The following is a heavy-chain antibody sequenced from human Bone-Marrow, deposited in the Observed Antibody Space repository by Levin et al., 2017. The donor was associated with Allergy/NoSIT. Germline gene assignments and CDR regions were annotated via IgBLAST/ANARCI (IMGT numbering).Heavy chain of an antibody. Sequence: SGPTLVKPTQTLTLTCSFSGFSLSSSGVGVGWIRQPPGKPLEWLGLVYWNDETRYSPSMKSRLTITKDTSKDQVVLTMTNMGPEDTGTYFCAHSPNDFWPASFDPWGQGTLVIVSS. CDR3: AHSPNDFWPASFDP. V-gene: IGHV2-5*01. J-gene: IGHJ5*02. CDR1: GFSLSSSGVG. CDR2: VYWNDET. D-gene: IGHD3/OR15-3a*01.